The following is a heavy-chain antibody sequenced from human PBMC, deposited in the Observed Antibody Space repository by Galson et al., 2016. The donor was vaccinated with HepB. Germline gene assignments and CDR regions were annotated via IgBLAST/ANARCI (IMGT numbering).Heavy chain of an antibody. Sequence: SETLSLTCTVSGASVSSGDYYWNWVRQPPGKGLEWIGDIYYSGNTNYSPSLKSRITISVDTSKNQFSLKLSSVTAADTAVYYCVTGRGWLPDYWGQGIHVTVSS. CDR1: GASVSSGDYY. V-gene: IGHV4-61*08. CDR2: IYYSGNT. J-gene: IGHJ4*02. CDR3: VTGRGWLPDY. D-gene: IGHD5-24*01.